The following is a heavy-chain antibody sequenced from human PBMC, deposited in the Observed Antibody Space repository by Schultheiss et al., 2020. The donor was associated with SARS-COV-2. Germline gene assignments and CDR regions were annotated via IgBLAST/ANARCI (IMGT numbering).Heavy chain of an antibody. CDR1: GGSVSSGSYY. D-gene: IGHD3-16*01. CDR3: ARDPRGLRLDAFDI. Sequence: GSLRLSCTVSGGSVSSGSYYWSWIRQPPGKGLEWIGEINHSGSTNYNPSLKSRVTISVDTSKNQFSLKLSSVTAADTAVYYCARDPRGLRLDAFDIWGQGTMVTVSS. V-gene: IGHV4-61*01. CDR2: INHSGST. J-gene: IGHJ3*02.